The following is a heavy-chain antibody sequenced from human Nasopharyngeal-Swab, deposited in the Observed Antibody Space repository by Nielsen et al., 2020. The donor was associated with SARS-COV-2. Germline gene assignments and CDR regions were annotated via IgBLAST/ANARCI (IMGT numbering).Heavy chain of an antibody. V-gene: IGHV1-69*10. J-gene: IGHJ4*02. CDR3: AREGEYGAYDAPDY. Sequence: WSRQAAGQGLEWMGGIVPALGLPNYAQKFRGRVTISADRSTTTSYLELSSLRSEDTAIYYCAREGEYGAYDAPDYWGQGTLVTVSS. CDR2: IVPALGLP. D-gene: IGHD5-12*01.